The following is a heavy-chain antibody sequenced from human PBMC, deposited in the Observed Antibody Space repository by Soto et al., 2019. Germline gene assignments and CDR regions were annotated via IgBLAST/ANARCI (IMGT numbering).Heavy chain of an antibody. CDR2: IYTSGST. D-gene: IGHD3-9*01. CDR1: GGSISSYY. V-gene: IGHV4-4*07. CDR3: ARDLNDILTGHYDV. Sequence: SETLSLTCTVSGGSISSYYWSWIRQPAGKGLEWIGRIYTSGSTNYNPSLKSRVTMSVDTSKNQFSLKLSSVTAADTAVYYCARDLNDILTGHYDVWGQGTTVTVSS. J-gene: IGHJ6*02.